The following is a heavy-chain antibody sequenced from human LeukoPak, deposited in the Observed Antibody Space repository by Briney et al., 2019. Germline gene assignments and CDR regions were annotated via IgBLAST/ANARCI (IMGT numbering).Heavy chain of an antibody. CDR3: ARVVDGDYGGGIYYFDY. CDR2: LSDSGGST. V-gene: IGHV3-23*01. CDR1: GFTFSSYA. J-gene: IGHJ4*02. D-gene: IGHD4-17*01. Sequence: GGSLRLSCAASGFTFSSYAMSWVRQAPGKGLEWVSALSDSGGSTYYADSVKGRFTISRDNSKNTLYLQMNSLRAEDTAVYYCARVVDGDYGGGIYYFDYWGQGTLVTVSS.